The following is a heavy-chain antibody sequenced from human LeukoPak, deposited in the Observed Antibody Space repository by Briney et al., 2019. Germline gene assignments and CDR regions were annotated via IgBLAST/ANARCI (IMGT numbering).Heavy chain of an antibody. CDR3: AREVVRGVNRAFDI. Sequence: ASVKVSCEASGYTFTSYAMHWVRQAPGQRLEWMRWINAGNGNTKYSQKFQGRVTINRDTSASTAYMDLSSLISEDTAVYYCAREVVRGVNRAFDIWGQGTKVTVSS. D-gene: IGHD3-10*01. CDR1: GYTFTSYA. V-gene: IGHV1-3*01. J-gene: IGHJ3*02. CDR2: INAGNGNT.